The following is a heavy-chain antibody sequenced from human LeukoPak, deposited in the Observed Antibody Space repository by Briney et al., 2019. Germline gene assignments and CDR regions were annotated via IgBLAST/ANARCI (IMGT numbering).Heavy chain of an antibody. CDR3: ARVRGLGVISPYFDY. D-gene: IGHD3-16*02. V-gene: IGHV4-61*01. CDR2: VYYSGST. J-gene: IGHJ4*02. Sequence: SETLSLTCTVSGDSVSNGHYYWSWIRQPPGKGLEWIGYVYYSGSTHYNPSLESRVTISAATSKNQFSLKLSSVTAADTAVYYCARVRGLGVISPYFDYWGQGILVTVSS. CDR1: GDSVSNGHYY.